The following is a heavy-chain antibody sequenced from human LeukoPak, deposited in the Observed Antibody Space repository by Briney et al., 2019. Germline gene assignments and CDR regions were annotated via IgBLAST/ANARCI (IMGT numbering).Heavy chain of an antibody. V-gene: IGHV3-23*01. Sequence: GGSLRLSCAASGFTFSSYAMSWVRQAPGQGLEWVSGISGSDSTTYYADSVKGRFIISRDNSKNTLYLQMNSLRAGDTAVYYCAKTVYDYVWGSYRQPNWFDPWGQGTLVTVSS. CDR2: ISGSDSTT. J-gene: IGHJ5*02. CDR1: GFTFSSYA. CDR3: AKTVYDYVWGSYRQPNWFDP. D-gene: IGHD3-16*02.